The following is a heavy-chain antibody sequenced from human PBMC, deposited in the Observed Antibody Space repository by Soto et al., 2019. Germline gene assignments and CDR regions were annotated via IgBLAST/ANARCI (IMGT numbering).Heavy chain of an antibody. CDR2: IWYDGSNI. V-gene: IGHV3-33*01. CDR1: GFTFSXXX. Sequence: QVQLVESGGGVVQPGRSLRLSCAASGFTFSXXXMHWVRQAPGRGXXXVAVIWYDGSNIYYADSVKGRFTISRDNSKDTLDLQMNSLRAEDTAVYYCARDREQWLVGYYFDYWGQGTLVTVSS. CDR3: ARDREQWLVGYYFDY. J-gene: IGHJ4*02. D-gene: IGHD6-19*01.